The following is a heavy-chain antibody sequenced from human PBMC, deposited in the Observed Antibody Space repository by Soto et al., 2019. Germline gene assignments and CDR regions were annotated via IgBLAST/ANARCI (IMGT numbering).Heavy chain of an antibody. CDR3: ARGGLYDLWSGLFD. CDR2: MHDSGTT. Sequence: QAQLQESGPGLVRPSQTLSLSCSVSGASVTSGDYYWNWIRQPPRTGLEWLGYMHDSGTTSYNPSLKSRVTISRDTSTNQFSLKLTSVSAADTAVYFCARGGLYDLWSGLFDWGQGIRVTVSS. V-gene: IGHV4-30-4*01. J-gene: IGHJ4*02. D-gene: IGHD3-3*01. CDR1: GASVTSGDYY.